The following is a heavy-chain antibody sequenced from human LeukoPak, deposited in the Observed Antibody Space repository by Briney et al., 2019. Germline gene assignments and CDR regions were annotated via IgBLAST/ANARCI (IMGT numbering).Heavy chain of an antibody. V-gene: IGHV3-7*01. D-gene: IGHD1-26*01. CDR3: ARVGFSRWEPSDY. Sequence: GGSLRLSCAASGFTFSTYWMSWVRQAPGKGLEWVANIKQDGSEKYYVDSVKGRFTISRDNAKNSLYLQMNSLRAEDTAVYYCARVGFSRWEPSDYWGQGTLVTVSS. CDR1: GFTFSTYW. CDR2: IKQDGSEK. J-gene: IGHJ4*02.